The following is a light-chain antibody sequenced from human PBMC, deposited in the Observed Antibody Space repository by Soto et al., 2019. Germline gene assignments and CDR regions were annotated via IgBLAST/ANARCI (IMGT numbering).Light chain of an antibody. Sequence: DVQMTQYPYSLSASIGHTVTITCRASQSISSYLNWYQQKPGKAPKLLIYAASSLQSGVPSRFSGSGSGTDFTLTISSLQPEDFATYYCQQSYTTPVTFAQGTRLE. CDR1: QSISSY. V-gene: IGKV1-39*01. CDR2: AAS. J-gene: IGKJ5*01. CDR3: QQSYTTPVT.